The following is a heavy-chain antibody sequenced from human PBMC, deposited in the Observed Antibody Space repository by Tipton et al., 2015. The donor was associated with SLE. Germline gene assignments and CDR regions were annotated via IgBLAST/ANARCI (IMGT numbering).Heavy chain of an antibody. J-gene: IGHJ4*02. V-gene: IGHV1-18*04. Sequence: QLVQSGAEVKKPGASVNVSCKSSGYTFTHHYIHWVRQAPGQGLEWMGWISTYSGTTNYAQQLQGRATMTTDTSTSTAYMELRSLRSDDTAVYYCARSIVATTDFDYWGQGTLVTVSA. CDR3: ARSIVATTDFDY. D-gene: IGHD5-12*01. CDR1: GYTFTHHY. CDR2: ISTYSGTT.